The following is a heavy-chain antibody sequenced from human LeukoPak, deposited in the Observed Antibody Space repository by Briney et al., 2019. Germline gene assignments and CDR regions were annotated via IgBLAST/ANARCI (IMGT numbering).Heavy chain of an antibody. J-gene: IGHJ4*02. CDR1: GGTFSSYA. CDR3: AKIGRGVLVGYFDY. D-gene: IGHD3-16*01. CDR2: IIPIFGTA. V-gene: IGHV1-69*01. Sequence: SVKVSCKASGGTFSSYAISWVRQAPGQGLEWMGGIIPIFGTANYAQKFQGRVTITADESTSTAYMELSSLRSEDTAVYYCAKIGRGVLVGYFDYWGQGTLVTVSS.